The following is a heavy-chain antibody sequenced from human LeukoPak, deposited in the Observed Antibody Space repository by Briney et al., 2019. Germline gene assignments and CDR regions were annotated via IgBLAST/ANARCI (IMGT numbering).Heavy chain of an antibody. CDR3: AKDARRSSGWYFFDH. V-gene: IGHV3-23*01. J-gene: IGHJ4*02. CDR1: GSTFSNLA. CDR2: ISDSGGTT. D-gene: IGHD6-19*01. Sequence: GGSLRLSCVASGSTFSNLAMGWVRQAPGKGLEWVSVISDSGGTTYYADSVKGRFTISRDNSRNTLYLQMNSLRVEDTAVYYCAKDARRSSGWYFFDHWGQGTLVTVSS.